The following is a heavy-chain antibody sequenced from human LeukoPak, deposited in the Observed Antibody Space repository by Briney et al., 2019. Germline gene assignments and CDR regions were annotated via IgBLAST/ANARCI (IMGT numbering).Heavy chain of an antibody. CDR3: ATHRTIAVAGTFRLDY. Sequence: GASVKVSCKVSGYTLTELSMHWVRQAPGKGLEWMGGFDPEDGETIYAQKFQGRVTMTEGTSTDTAYMELSSLRSEDTAVYYCATHRTIAVAGTFRLDYWGQGTLVTVSS. J-gene: IGHJ4*02. D-gene: IGHD6-19*01. V-gene: IGHV1-24*01. CDR2: FDPEDGET. CDR1: GYTLTELS.